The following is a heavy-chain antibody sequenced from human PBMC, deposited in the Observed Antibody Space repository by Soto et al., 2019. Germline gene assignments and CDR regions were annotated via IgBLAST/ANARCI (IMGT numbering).Heavy chain of an antibody. CDR3: AKVTTVTNYYYYYGMCV. Sequence: PGGSLRLSCAASGFTFSSYAMSWVRQAPGKGLEWVSAISGSGGSTYYADSVKGRFTISRDNSKNTLYLQMNSLRAEDTAVYYCAKVTTVTNYYYYYGMCVWGQGTTVTVSS. J-gene: IGHJ6*02. D-gene: IGHD4-17*01. V-gene: IGHV3-23*01. CDR1: GFTFSSYA. CDR2: ISGSGGST.